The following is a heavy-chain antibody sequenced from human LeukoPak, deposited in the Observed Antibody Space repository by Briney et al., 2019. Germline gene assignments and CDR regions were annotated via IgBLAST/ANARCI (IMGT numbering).Heavy chain of an antibody. Sequence: SETLSLTCTVSGGSISSYYWSWIRQPAGKGLEWIGRIYTSGSTNYNPSLKSRVTMSVDTSKNQFSLKLSSVIAADTAVYYCARDNTYYDFWSGRYYYYYMDVWGKGTTVTVSS. V-gene: IGHV4-4*07. CDR2: IYTSGST. J-gene: IGHJ6*03. CDR1: GGSISSYY. D-gene: IGHD3-3*01. CDR3: ARDNTYYDFWSGRYYYYYMDV.